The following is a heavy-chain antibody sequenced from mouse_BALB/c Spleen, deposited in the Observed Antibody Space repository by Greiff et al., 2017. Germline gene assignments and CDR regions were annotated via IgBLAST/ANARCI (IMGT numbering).Heavy chain of an antibody. CDR3: TRSGGNYAPMDY. D-gene: IGHD2-1*01. CDR1: GYTFTSYW. J-gene: IGHJ4*01. CDR2: IYPSDSYT. Sequence: QVQLQQSGAELVRPGASVKLSCKASGYTFTSYWINWVKQRPGQGLEWIGNIYPSDSYTNYNQKFKDKATLAVDKSSSTAYMQLSSPTSEDSAVYYCTRSGGNYAPMDYWGQGTSVTVSS. V-gene: IGHV1-69*02.